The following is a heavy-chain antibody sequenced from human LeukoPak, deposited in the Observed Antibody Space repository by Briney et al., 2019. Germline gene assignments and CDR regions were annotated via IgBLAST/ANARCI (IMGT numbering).Heavy chain of an antibody. Sequence: SETLSLTCTVSGGSISNYYWSWIRQPPGKGLEWIGYIHYSGSTSYNPSLKSRVTISVDTSKNQFSLKLRFVTPADTAVYYCARTTEGYCSGGSCYYYYYYMDVWGKGTTVTVSS. D-gene: IGHD2-15*01. CDR2: IHYSGST. CDR1: GGSISNYY. J-gene: IGHJ6*03. CDR3: ARTTEGYCSGGSCYYYYYYMDV. V-gene: IGHV4-59*01.